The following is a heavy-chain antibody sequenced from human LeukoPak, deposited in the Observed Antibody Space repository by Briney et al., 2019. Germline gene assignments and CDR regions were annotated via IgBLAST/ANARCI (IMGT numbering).Heavy chain of an antibody. V-gene: IGHV3-9*01. D-gene: IGHD5-18*01. CDR1: GFIFNNYA. CDR2: ISWNSGSI. J-gene: IGHJ6*02. Sequence: PGRSLRLSCAGSGFIFNNYAMHWVRQPPGKGLEWVSGISWNSGSIDYADSVKGRFTISRDNAKNTLYLQMNSLRAEDTAVYYCARDAVDTANAVWGQGTTVTVSS. CDR3: ARDAVDTANAV.